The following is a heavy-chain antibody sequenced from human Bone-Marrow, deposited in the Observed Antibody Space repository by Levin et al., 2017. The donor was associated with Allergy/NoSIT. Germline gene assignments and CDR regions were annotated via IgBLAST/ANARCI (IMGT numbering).Heavy chain of an antibody. D-gene: IGHD1-26*01. CDR1: GFTFSSYA. Sequence: GGSLRLSCAASGFTFSSYAMSWVRQAPGKGLEWVSSIGSGAKTFYTDSVKGRFTISRDNSKNTLYLQMNSLRVDDTAVYFCAKLIVGGGSDYWGRGALVTVSS. CDR2: IGSGAKT. J-gene: IGHJ4*02. V-gene: IGHV3-23*01. CDR3: AKLIVGGGSDY.